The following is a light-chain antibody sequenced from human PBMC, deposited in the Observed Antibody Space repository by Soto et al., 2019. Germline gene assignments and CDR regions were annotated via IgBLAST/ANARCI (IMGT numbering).Light chain of an antibody. CDR1: QSISSW. CDR2: DAS. V-gene: IGKV1-5*01. CDR3: QQYKNYATWT. J-gene: IGKJ1*01. Sequence: DIQMTQFPSTLSASVGDRVTITCRASQSISSWLAWYQQKPCKAPKVLIWDASSLQRGVPSRFSGSGSGTEFTLTISSLQPDDFATYYCQQYKNYATWTVGQGTKVDIK.